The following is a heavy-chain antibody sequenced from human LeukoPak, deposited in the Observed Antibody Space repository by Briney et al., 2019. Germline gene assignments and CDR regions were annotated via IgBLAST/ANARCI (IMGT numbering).Heavy chain of an antibody. CDR2: INPNGGST. D-gene: IGHD1-26*01. Sequence: ASVKVSCKASGYTFTSYSMHWVRQAPGQGLEWMGIINPNGGSTIYAQKFQGRVTMTRDTSTSTVYMDLTSLRSEDTAVYYCARGPPSGSYSGAHWFDPWGQGTLVTVSS. CDR3: ARGPPSGSYSGAHWFDP. CDR1: GYTFTSYS. V-gene: IGHV1-46*01. J-gene: IGHJ5*02.